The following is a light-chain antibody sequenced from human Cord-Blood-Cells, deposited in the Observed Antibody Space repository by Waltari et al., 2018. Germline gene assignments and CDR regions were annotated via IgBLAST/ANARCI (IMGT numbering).Light chain of an antibody. Sequence: QPALTQPASVSGSPGQSITIPCTGTSSDVGGYNYVSWYQQHPGKAPKLMIYDVSNRPSGVSNCFSGAKSGNTAALTISGLQAEDEADYYCSSYTSSSTLVFGGGTKLTVL. V-gene: IGLV2-14*03. CDR3: SSYTSSSTLV. CDR2: DVS. J-gene: IGLJ3*02. CDR1: SSDVGGYNY.